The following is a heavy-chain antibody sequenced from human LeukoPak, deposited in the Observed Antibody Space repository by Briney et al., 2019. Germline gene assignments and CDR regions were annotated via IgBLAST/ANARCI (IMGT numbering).Heavy chain of an antibody. V-gene: IGHV3-33*01. Sequence: GGSLRLSSAASGFTFYNYTMHWVRQAPGKGLEWVAVIWWDSSKKYYADSVKGRLTISRDNSKNTLYLQMNSLRAEDTAVYYCARDLRIAAAGIFDSWGQGTQVTVAS. J-gene: IGHJ4*02. D-gene: IGHD6-13*01. CDR2: IWWDSSKK. CDR3: ARDLRIAAAGIFDS. CDR1: GFTFYNYT.